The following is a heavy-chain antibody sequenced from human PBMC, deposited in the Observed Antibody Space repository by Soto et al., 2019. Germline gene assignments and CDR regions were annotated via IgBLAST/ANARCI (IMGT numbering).Heavy chain of an antibody. CDR3: ARAPLRYGPNFDY. J-gene: IGHJ4*02. CDR2: IYYSGST. V-gene: IGHV4-31*03. CDR1: GGSISSGGYY. Sequence: PSETLSLTCTVSGGSISSGGYYWSWIRQHPGKGPEWIGYIYYSGSTYYNPSLKSRVTISVDTSKNQFSLKLSSVTAADTAVYYCARAPLRYGPNFDYWGQGTLVTVSS. D-gene: IGHD3-9*01.